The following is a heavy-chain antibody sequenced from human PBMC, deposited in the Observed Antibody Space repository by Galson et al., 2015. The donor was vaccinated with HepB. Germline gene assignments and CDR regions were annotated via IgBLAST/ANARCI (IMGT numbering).Heavy chain of an antibody. D-gene: IGHD3-22*01. CDR3: AKDRRAMIVVVFPLGT. CDR1: GFTFSSYG. V-gene: IGHV3-30*18. CDR2: ISYDGSNK. J-gene: IGHJ5*02. Sequence: SLRLSCAASGFTFSSYGMHWVRQAPGKGLEWVAVISYDGSNKYYADSVKGRFTISRDNSKNTLYLQMNSLRAEDTAVYYCAKDRRAMIVVVFPLGTWGQGTLVTVSS.